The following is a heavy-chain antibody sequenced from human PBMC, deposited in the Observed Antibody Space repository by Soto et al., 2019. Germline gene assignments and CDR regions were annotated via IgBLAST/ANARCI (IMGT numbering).Heavy chain of an antibody. J-gene: IGHJ5*02. V-gene: IGHV3-73*02. CDR3: TSQYCGGDCSRVDP. CDR1: GFTLSGSR. Sequence: EVQLVESGGGLVHPGGSLKLSCAASGFTLSGSRIHWVRQASGKGLEWVGRIRSKADSYATAYAASVKGRFTISRDDSKNTAYLQMNSLKTEDTAVYYCTSQYCGGDCSRVDPWGQGTLVTVSS. CDR2: IRSKADSYAT. D-gene: IGHD2-21*02.